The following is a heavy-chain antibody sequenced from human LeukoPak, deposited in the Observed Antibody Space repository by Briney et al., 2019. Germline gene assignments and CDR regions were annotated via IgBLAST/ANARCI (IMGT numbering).Heavy chain of an antibody. V-gene: IGHV3-23*01. Sequence: GGSLRLSCAASEFTFSTYAMNWVRQAPGKGLEWVSGISGSGDSTYYADSVKGRFTISRDNAKNSLYLQMNSLRAEDTAVYYCATYSGRNSLDYWGQGTLVTVSS. CDR3: ATYSGRNSLDY. J-gene: IGHJ4*02. D-gene: IGHD1-26*01. CDR1: EFTFSTYA. CDR2: ISGSGDST.